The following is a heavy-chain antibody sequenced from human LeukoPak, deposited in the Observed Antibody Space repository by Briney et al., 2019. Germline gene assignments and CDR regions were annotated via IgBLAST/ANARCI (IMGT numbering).Heavy chain of an antibody. CDR3: ARTSSHCSSTSCYDWFDP. Sequence: SETLSLTRGVSGGSISSTNWWSWVRQPPGKGLEWIGEISHSGSTNYNPSLKSRVTISVDKSKKQFSLKLSSVTVADTAVYFCARTSSHCSSTSCYDWFDPWGQGTLVTVSS. J-gene: IGHJ5*02. CDR1: GGSISSTNW. D-gene: IGHD2-2*01. CDR2: ISHSGST. V-gene: IGHV4-4*02.